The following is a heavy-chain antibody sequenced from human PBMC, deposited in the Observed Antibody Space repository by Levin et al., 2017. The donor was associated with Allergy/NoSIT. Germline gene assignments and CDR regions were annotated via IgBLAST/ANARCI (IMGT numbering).Heavy chain of an antibody. Sequence: GGSLRLSCAASGFTFSSYAMSWVRQPPGKGLEWVSAISGSGGSTYYSDSVKGRFTMSRDNSNNTLYLQMNSLRAEATAVYYCAKGGATYYGSGNYFSEFDYWGQGTLVTVSS. D-gene: IGHD3-10*01. V-gene: IGHV3-23*01. CDR3: AKGGATYYGSGNYFSEFDY. J-gene: IGHJ4*02. CDR2: ISGSGGST. CDR1: GFTFSSYA.